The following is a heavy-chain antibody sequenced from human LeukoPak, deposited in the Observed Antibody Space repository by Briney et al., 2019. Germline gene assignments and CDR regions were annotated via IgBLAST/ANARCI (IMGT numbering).Heavy chain of an antibody. CDR3: AREYSRGSSAYWTDY. CDR2: IIPIFGTT. D-gene: IGHD3-22*01. J-gene: IGHJ4*02. CDR1: GGTFSSSA. V-gene: IGHV1-69*13. Sequence: SVKVSCKTSGGTFSSSAINWVRQPPGQGLEWMGGIIPIFGTTNYAQKFQGRVTITADESTSTAYMELSSLRSDDTAVYYCAREYSRGSSAYWTDYWGQGTLVTVSS.